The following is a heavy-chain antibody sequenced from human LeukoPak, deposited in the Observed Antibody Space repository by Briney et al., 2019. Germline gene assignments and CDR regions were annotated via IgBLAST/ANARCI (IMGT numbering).Heavy chain of an antibody. CDR1: GFTLSTYW. D-gene: IGHD6-13*01. CDR3: ATDRAYSTFDY. CDR2: INPEGSEK. Sequence: PGGSLRLSCAPSGFTLSTYWINWIRQAPGKGLESVASINPEGSEKYYVDSVKGRFTISRDNAKNSLYLQMNSLRVEDTAVYYCATDRAYSTFDYGGQGTLVTVSS. V-gene: IGHV3-7*01. J-gene: IGHJ4*02.